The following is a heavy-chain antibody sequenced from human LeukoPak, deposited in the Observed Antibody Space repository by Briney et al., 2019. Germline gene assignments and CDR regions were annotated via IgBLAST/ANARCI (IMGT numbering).Heavy chain of an antibody. CDR1: GYTFTGYY. J-gene: IGHJ4*02. Sequence: ASVKVSCKASGYTFTGYYMHWVRQAPGQGLEWMGWINPNSGGTSYAQKFQGRVTMTRDTSISTAYMELSRLRSDDTAVYYCARDGTYYDILTGHPIEYYFDYWGQGTLVTASS. CDR3: ARDGTYYDILTGHPIEYYFDY. CDR2: INPNSGGT. V-gene: IGHV1-2*02. D-gene: IGHD3-9*01.